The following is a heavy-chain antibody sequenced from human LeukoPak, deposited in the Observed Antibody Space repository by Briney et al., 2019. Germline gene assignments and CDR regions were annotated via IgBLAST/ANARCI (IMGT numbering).Heavy chain of an antibody. CDR1: GFTFSSYW. CDR3: ARAAAVSRGYLKVVDY. V-gene: IGHV3-7*01. D-gene: IGHD3-22*01. CDR2: IKQDGSEK. J-gene: IGHJ4*02. Sequence: PGGSLRLSCAASGFTFSSYWMSWVRQAPGKGLEWVANIKQDGSEKYYVDSVKGRFTISRDNAKNSLYLQMNSLRAEDTAVYYCARAAAVSRGYLKVVDYWGQGTLVTVSS.